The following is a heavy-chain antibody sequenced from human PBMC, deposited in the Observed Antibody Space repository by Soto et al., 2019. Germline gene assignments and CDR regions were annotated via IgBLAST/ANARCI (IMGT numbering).Heavy chain of an antibody. J-gene: IGHJ4*02. CDR1: GFTFSSYG. V-gene: IGHV3-30*18. CDR2: ISYDGSNK. Sequence: QVQLVESGGGVVQPGRSLRLSCAASGFTFSSYGMHWVRQAPGKGLEWVAVISYDGSNKYYADSVKGRFTISRDKSKHTLYLQMNSLRAEHTAVYYCAKDLWELAYYFDYWGQGTLVTVSS. D-gene: IGHD1-26*01. CDR3: AKDLWELAYYFDY.